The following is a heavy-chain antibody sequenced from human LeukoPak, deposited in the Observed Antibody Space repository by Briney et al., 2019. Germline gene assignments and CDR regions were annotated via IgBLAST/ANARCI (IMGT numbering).Heavy chain of an antibody. D-gene: IGHD6-13*01. J-gene: IGHJ6*04. CDR1: GFTFSSYW. Sequence: GGSLRLSCAASGFTFSSYWMSWVRQAPGKGLEWVANIKQDGSEKYYVDSVKGRFTIPRDNAKNSLYLQMNSLRAEDTAVYYCARDPGYSSSWYAVSDYYGMDVWGKGTTVTVSS. CDR3: ARDPGYSSSWYAVSDYYGMDV. CDR2: IKQDGSEK. V-gene: IGHV3-7*03.